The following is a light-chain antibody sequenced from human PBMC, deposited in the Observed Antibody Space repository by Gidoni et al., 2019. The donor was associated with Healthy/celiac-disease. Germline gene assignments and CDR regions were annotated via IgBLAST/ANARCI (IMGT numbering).Light chain of an antibody. V-gene: IGKV4-1*01. CDR3: KQYYSTPLT. CDR2: WAS. Sequence: EIVMPQSPDSLAVSLGARATIHCKSSQSVLYSSNIKNYLAWYQQKPGQPPKLLIYWASTRESGVPDRFSGSGSGTDFTLTISSLQAEDVAVYYCKQYYSTPLTFGRGTKVEIK. CDR1: QSVLYSSNIKNY. J-gene: IGKJ4*01.